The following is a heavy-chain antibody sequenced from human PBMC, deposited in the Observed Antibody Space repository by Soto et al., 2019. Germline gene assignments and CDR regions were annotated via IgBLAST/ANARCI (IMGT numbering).Heavy chain of an antibody. V-gene: IGHV1-46*03. Sequence: ASVKVSCKASGYTFTSYYMHWVRQAPGQGLEWMGIINPSGDSTSYAQKLQGRVTMTRETSTSTVYMELSSLRSEDTAVYYCARGVVVVAASYYYYYMDVWGKGTTVTVSS. J-gene: IGHJ6*03. CDR1: GYTFTSYY. CDR3: ARGVVVVAASYYYYYMDV. CDR2: INPSGDST. D-gene: IGHD2-15*01.